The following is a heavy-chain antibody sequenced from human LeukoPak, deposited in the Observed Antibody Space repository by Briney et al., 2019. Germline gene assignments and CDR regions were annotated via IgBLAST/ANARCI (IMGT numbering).Heavy chain of an antibody. CDR1: GGSFSGYY. V-gene: IGHV4-34*01. Sequence: PSETLSLTCAVYGGSFSGYYWSWIRQPPGKGLEWIGEINHSGSTNYNPSLKSRVTISVDTSKNQFSLKLSSVTAADTGVYYCARGRVYCSSTSCLYYFDYWGQGTLVTVSS. CDR2: INHSGST. J-gene: IGHJ4*02. CDR3: ARGRVYCSSTSCLYYFDY. D-gene: IGHD2-2*01.